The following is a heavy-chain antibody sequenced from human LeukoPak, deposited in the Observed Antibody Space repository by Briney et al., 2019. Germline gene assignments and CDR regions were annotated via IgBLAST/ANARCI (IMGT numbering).Heavy chain of an antibody. J-gene: IGHJ6*03. D-gene: IGHD2-2*01. V-gene: IGHV4-39*07. CDR3: ARGRKYCSSTSCYHYYYMDV. CDR1: GGSISSSSYY. Sequence: SETLSLTCTVSGGSISSSSYYWGWIRQPPGKGLEWIGSIYYSGSTYYNPSLKSRVTISVDTSKNQFSLKLSSVTAADTAVYYCARGRKYCSSTSCYHYYYMDVWGKGTTVTVSS. CDR2: IYYSGST.